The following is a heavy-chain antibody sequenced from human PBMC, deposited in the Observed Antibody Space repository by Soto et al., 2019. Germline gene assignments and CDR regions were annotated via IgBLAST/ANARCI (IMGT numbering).Heavy chain of an antibody. J-gene: IGHJ4*02. CDR3: ARECGFLMIGRPTKSIVY. V-gene: IGHV4-39*02. CDR2: INYSGST. CDR1: GGSLSSSSYY. Sequence: SETLSLTCAVSGGSLSSSSYYWGWIRQPPGKGLEWIGSINYSGSTYYNPSLKSRVTISVDTSKNQFSLTLSSVTAADTAVYFCARECGFLMIGRPTKSIVYRGQGTLVAGS. D-gene: IGHD3-22*01.